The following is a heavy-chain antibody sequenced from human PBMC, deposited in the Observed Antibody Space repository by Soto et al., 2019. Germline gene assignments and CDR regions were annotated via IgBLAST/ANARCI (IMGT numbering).Heavy chain of an antibody. Sequence: SETLSLTCTVSGGSISGSYWSWIRQFPGTGLEWIGYIYYTGITNSKPSLKSRVMMSVDTSKNQISLRLSSVTAADTAVYYCARRGFDFRTVYQYHYMDVWGKGTTVTVSS. CDR3: ARRGFDFRTVYQYHYMDV. D-gene: IGHD3-3*01. V-gene: IGHV4-59*12. J-gene: IGHJ6*03. CDR1: GGSISGSY. CDR2: IYYTGIT.